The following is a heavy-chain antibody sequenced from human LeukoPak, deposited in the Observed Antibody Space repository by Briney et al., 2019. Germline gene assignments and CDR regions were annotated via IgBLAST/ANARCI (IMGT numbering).Heavy chain of an antibody. CDR2: ISTSSIYI. D-gene: IGHD4-17*01. CDR3: ARRLRRNYFDY. J-gene: IGHJ4*02. V-gene: IGHV3-21*01. Sequence: PGGSLRLSCAVSGFIFSSYSMNWVRQAPGKGLEWVSSISTSSIYIYYADSVKGRFTISRDNAKNSLYLQMNSLRAEDTAVYYCARRLRRNYFDYWGQGTLVTVSS. CDR1: GFIFSSYS.